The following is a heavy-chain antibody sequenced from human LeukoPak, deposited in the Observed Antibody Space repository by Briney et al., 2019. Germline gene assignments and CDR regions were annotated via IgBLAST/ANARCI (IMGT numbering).Heavy chain of an antibody. J-gene: IGHJ4*02. CDR3: AKASIAVAGSLFDY. Sequence: GGSLRLSCAASGFTFSSYSMNWVRQAPGKGLEWVSGISWNSGSIGYADSVKGRFTISRDNAKNSLYLQMNSLRAEDTALYYCAKASIAVAGSLFDYWGQGTLVTVSS. D-gene: IGHD6-19*01. CDR2: ISWNSGSI. CDR1: GFTFSSYS. V-gene: IGHV3-9*01.